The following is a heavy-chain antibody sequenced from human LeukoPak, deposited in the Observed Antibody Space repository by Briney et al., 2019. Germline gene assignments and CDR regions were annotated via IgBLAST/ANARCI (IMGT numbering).Heavy chain of an antibody. CDR1: GFTFSSYG. V-gene: IGHV3-30*02. J-gene: IGHJ4*02. D-gene: IGHD6-13*01. CDR3: AKGGVGSSYYYFDY. Sequence: GGSLRLSCAASGFTFSSYGMHWVRKAPGKGLEWVAVIWYGGSNKYYADSVKGRFTISRDNSKNTLYLQMNSLRAEDTAVYYCAKGGVGSSYYYFDYWGQGTLVTVSS. CDR2: IWYGGSNK.